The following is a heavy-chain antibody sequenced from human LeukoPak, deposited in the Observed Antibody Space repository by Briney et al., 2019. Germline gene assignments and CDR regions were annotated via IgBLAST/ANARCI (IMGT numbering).Heavy chain of an antibody. J-gene: IGHJ4*02. Sequence: GGSLRLSCAASGFTFSSYSMNWVRQAPGKGLEWASSISSSSTYIYYADSVKGRFTISRDNSKNTLYLQMNSLRAEDTAVYYCAKAMRPLLRYFDWLLDYWGQGTLVTVSS. CDR3: AKAMRPLLRYFDWLLDY. CDR2: ISSSSTYI. V-gene: IGHV3-21*04. CDR1: GFTFSSYS. D-gene: IGHD3-9*01.